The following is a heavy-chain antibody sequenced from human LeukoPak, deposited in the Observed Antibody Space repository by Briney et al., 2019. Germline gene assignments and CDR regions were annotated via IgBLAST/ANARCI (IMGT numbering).Heavy chain of an antibody. CDR3: ARDPGIAEYNWLDP. CDR1: GFTFSSYS. J-gene: IGHJ5*02. D-gene: IGHD6-13*01. CDR2: ISSSSSYI. Sequence: GGSLRLSCAASGFTFSSYSMNWVRQAPGKGLEWVSSISSSSSYIYYADSVKGRFTISRDNAKNSLYLQMNSLRAEDTAVYYCARDPGIAEYNWLDPWGQGTLVTVSS. V-gene: IGHV3-21*01.